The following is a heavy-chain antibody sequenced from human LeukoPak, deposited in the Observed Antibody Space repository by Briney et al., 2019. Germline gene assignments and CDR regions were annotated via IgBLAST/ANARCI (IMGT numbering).Heavy chain of an antibody. D-gene: IGHD2-2*01. J-gene: IGHJ5*02. CDR2: INHSEST. CDR3: AGVGGTIVVVPAAKDWFDP. CDR1: GGSFSGYY. Sequence: ASETLSLTCAVYGGSFSGYYWSWIRQPPGKGLEWIGEINHSESTNYNPSLKSRVTISVDTSKNQFSLKLSSVTAADTAVYYCAGVGGTIVVVPAAKDWFDPWGQGTLVTVSS. V-gene: IGHV4-34*01.